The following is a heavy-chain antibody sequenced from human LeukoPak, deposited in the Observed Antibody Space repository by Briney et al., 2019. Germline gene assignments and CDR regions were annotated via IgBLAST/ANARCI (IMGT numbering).Heavy chain of an antibody. CDR3: ARDRHDYGDYIFDI. D-gene: IGHD4-17*01. J-gene: IGHJ3*02. CDR2: INAGNGNT. V-gene: IGHV1-3*03. CDR1: GYTFTSYA. Sequence: ASVKVSCKASGYTFTSYAMHWVRQAPGQRLEWMGWINAGNGNTKYSQEFQGRVTITRDTSASTAYMELSSLRSEDMAVYYCARDRHDYGDYIFDIWGQGTMVTVSS.